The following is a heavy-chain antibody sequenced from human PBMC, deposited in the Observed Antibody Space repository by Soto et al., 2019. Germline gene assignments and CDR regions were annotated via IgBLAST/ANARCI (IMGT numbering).Heavy chain of an antibody. CDR3: SMVNIYVTPTPQDV. CDR1: GYIFTSYG. V-gene: IGHV1-18*01. Sequence: QVQLVQSGAEVKNPGASVKVSCKTSGYIFTSYGIGWARQAPGQGLEWMGCINTYNGNTNYAQNLQARVTLTTDTSTITAYMELTSLRSNDTSIYYCSMVNIYVTPTPQDVWGQATTVTFSS. J-gene: IGHJ6*02. CDR2: INTYNGNT. D-gene: IGHD3-16*01.